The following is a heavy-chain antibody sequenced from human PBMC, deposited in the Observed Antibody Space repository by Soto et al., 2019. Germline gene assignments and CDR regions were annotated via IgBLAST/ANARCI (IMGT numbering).Heavy chain of an antibody. CDR2: IIPIFGTA. J-gene: IGHJ6*02. Sequence: SVKVSCKASGGTFSSYAISWVRQAPGQGLEWMGGIIPIFGTANYAQKFQGRVTITADESTSTAYMELSSLRSEDTAVYYCAREPLIVVVPAAMVDYYYYGMDVWGQGTTVTVSS. D-gene: IGHD2-2*01. CDR1: GGTFSSYA. V-gene: IGHV1-69*13. CDR3: AREPLIVVVPAAMVDYYYYGMDV.